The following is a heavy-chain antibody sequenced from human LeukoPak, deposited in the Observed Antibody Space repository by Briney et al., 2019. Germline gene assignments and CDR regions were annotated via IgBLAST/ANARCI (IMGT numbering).Heavy chain of an antibody. CDR1: GYTFTSYA. CDR2: INAGNGNT. V-gene: IGHV1-3*01. CDR3: ARVNGYSYGLNWFDP. Sequence: ASVKVSCKASGYTFTSYAMHWVRQAPGQRLEWMGWINAGNGNTKYSQKFQGRVTITRDTSASTAYMELSSLRPEDTAAYYCARVNGYSYGLNWFDPWGQGTLVTVSS. J-gene: IGHJ5*02. D-gene: IGHD5-18*01.